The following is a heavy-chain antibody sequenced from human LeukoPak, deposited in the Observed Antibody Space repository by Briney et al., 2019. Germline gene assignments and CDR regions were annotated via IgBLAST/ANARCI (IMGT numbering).Heavy chain of an antibody. J-gene: IGHJ6*03. Sequence: GGSLRLSCAASGFTVSSNYMSWVRQAPGKGLEWVSVIYSGGSTYYADSVKGRFTISRDNSKNTLYLQMNSLRAEDTAVYYCARDGGSHSSSWYLYYYYYMDVWGKGTTVTVSS. CDR3: ARDGGSHSSSWYLYYYYYMDV. CDR2: IYSGGST. CDR1: GFTVSSNY. V-gene: IGHV3-53*05. D-gene: IGHD6-13*01.